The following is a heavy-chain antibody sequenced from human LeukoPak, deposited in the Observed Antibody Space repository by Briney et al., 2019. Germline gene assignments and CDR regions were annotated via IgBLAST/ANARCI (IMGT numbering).Heavy chain of an antibody. CDR2: ISAYNGNT. D-gene: IGHD3-22*01. CDR3: ARVPLHDDSGHYYPH. Sequence: GASVKVSCKASGYTFTSYGISWVRQAPGQGLEWMGWISAYNGNTNYAQKLQGRVTMTTDTSTSTAYMELRSLRSDDTAVYYCARVPLHDDSGHYYPHWGQGTLVTVSS. CDR1: GYTFTSYG. V-gene: IGHV1-18*01. J-gene: IGHJ1*01.